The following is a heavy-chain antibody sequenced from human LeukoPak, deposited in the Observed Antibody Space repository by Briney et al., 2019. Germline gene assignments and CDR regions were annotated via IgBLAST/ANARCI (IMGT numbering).Heavy chain of an antibody. CDR1: GGSISPYY. V-gene: IGHV4-59*01. D-gene: IGHD3-22*01. CDR2: ILYSGTT. J-gene: IGHJ3*02. Sequence: SETLSLTCTVSGGSISPYYWSWIRQTPGKGLEWIGYILYSGTTTNYNPSLKSRVTVSVDTSKNQFSLKLSSVTAADTAVYYCARVPSYYYDSSGLGAFDIWGQGTMVTVSS. CDR3: ARVPSYYYDSSGLGAFDI.